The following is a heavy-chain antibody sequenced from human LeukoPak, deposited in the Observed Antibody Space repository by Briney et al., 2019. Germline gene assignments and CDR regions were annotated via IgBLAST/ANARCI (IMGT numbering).Heavy chain of an antibody. D-gene: IGHD3-22*01. J-gene: IGHJ4*02. CDR1: GFTFRSYA. CDR2: IGTAGDT. Sequence: GGSLRLSCAASGFTFRSYAMHWVRKATGKGLEWVSAIGTAGDTYYPGSVKGRFTISRENAKNSLYLQMNSLRAGDTAVYYCARVSYDSSGYDYWGQGTLVTASS. CDR3: ARVSYDSSGYDY. V-gene: IGHV3-13*01.